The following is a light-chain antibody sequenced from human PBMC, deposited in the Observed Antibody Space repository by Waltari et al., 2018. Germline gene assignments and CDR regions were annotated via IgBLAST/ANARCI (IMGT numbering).Light chain of an antibody. Sequence: SSELTQDPAVSVALGPTVRITCQGDSLRRYSASWDQQRPGQAPVLVLYGQDNRPSGIPDRFSGSTSGDTATLTITGTQAEDEADYYCLSRDITSTRFFGGGTRLTV. V-gene: IGLV3-19*01. CDR1: SLRRYS. CDR2: GQD. CDR3: LSRDITSTRF. J-gene: IGLJ2*01.